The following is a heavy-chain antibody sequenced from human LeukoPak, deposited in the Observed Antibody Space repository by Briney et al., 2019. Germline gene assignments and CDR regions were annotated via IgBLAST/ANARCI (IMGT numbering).Heavy chain of an antibody. D-gene: IGHD1-1*01. CDR2: INHSRGS. CDR1: GYSISNDYY. CDR3: AKAGTTGIHHWFDP. V-gene: IGHV4-38-2*01. J-gene: IGHJ5*02. Sequence: PSETLSLTCVVSGYSISNDYYWGWIRQPPGKGLEWIGKINHSRGSYYNPSLKSRVTILVDTSKNQFSLKLSSVTATDTAVYYCAKAGTTGIHHWFDPWGQGNLVTVSS.